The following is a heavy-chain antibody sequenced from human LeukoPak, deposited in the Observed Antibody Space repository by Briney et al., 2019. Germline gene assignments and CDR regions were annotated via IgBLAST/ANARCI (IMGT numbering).Heavy chain of an antibody. Sequence: GGSLRLSCAGSGFTFSSYWMSWVRQAPGKGLEWVANIKQDGSEKYYVDSVKGRFTISRDNGKNSLYLQMNSLRAEDTAVYYCARDYVPNYWGQGTLVTVSS. D-gene: IGHD3-16*01. CDR3: ARDYVPNY. CDR1: GFTFSSYW. V-gene: IGHV3-7*01. J-gene: IGHJ4*02. CDR2: IKQDGSEK.